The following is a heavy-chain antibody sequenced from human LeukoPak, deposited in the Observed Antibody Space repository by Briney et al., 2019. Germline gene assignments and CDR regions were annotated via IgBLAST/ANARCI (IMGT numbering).Heavy chain of an antibody. Sequence: ASVKVSCKASGYTFTGYYMHWVRQAPGQGLEWMGWMNPNSGNTGYAQKFQGRVTMTRNTSISTAYMELRSLSSEDTAEDYCARGRVIKGGYHFWSGYCRGINWFDSWGQGTLVTVSS. CDR3: ARGRVIKGGYHFWSGYCRGINWFDS. D-gene: IGHD3-3*01. V-gene: IGHV1-8*02. CDR2: MNPNSGNT. CDR1: GYTFTGYY. J-gene: IGHJ5*01.